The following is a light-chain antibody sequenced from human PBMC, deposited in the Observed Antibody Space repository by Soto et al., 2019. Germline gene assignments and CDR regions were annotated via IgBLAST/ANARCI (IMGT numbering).Light chain of an antibody. V-gene: IGLV2-23*01. CDR2: EGG. CDR3: CSFALRSTLI. Sequence: QSALTQPPSASGSPGQSVTISCTGTSSDIGGYNYVSWYQQHPGKAPKLMIYEGGKRPSGVSNRFSGSKSGNTASLTISGLQAEDEADYYCCSFALRSTLIFGGGTQLTVL. CDR1: SSDIGGYNY. J-gene: IGLJ2*01.